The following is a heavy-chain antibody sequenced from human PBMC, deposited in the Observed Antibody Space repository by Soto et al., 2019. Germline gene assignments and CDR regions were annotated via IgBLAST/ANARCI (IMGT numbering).Heavy chain of an antibody. CDR2: ISYDGSNK. CDR3: AKDRGPAAIVFTSGDY. CDR1: GFTFSSYG. V-gene: IGHV3-30*18. Sequence: QVQLVESGGGVVQPGRSLRLSCAASGFTFSSYGMHWVRQAPGKGLEWVAVISYDGSNKYYADSVKGRFTISRDNSKNTLYLQMNSLRAEDTAVYYCAKDRGPAAIVFTSGDYWGQGTLVTVSS. J-gene: IGHJ4*02. D-gene: IGHD2-2*01.